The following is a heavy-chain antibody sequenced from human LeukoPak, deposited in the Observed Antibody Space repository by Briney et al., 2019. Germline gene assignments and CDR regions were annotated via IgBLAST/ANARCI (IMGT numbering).Heavy chain of an antibody. CDR2: IKQDGSEK. CDR1: GFTFSSYW. J-gene: IGHJ6*03. CDR3: ARDQLLWSGESFSYYMDV. D-gene: IGHD3-10*01. Sequence: GGSLRLSCAASGFTFSSYWMSWVRQAPGKGLEWVANIKQDGSEKYYVDSVKGRFTISRDNAKNSLYLQMNSLRDEDTAVYYCARDQLLWSGESFSYYMDVWGKGTTVTVSS. V-gene: IGHV3-7*01.